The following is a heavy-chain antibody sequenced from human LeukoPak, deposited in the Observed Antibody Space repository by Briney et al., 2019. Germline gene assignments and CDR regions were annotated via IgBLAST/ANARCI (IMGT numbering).Heavy chain of an antibody. Sequence: GGSLRLSCAASGFTVSSNYMSWVRQTPGKGLEWVSVIYSGGSTYYADSVKGRFTISRDNSKNTLYLQMNSLRAEDTAVYYCARASYTNDFWSGYYDFDYWGQGTLVTVSS. CDR3: ARASYTNDFWSGYYDFDY. CDR2: IYSGGST. V-gene: IGHV3-66*02. D-gene: IGHD3-3*01. CDR1: GFTVSSNY. J-gene: IGHJ4*02.